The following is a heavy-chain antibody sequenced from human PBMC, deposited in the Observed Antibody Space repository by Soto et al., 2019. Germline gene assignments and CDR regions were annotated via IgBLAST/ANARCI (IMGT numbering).Heavy chain of an antibody. V-gene: IGHV4-34*01. J-gene: IGHJ6*02. CDR2: INHSGST. Sequence: PSATLSLTCAVYVGSFSGYYWRWLRQPPGKWLEWTGEINHSGSTNYNHSLKSRVTISVDTPKNQFSLRLGSVTAADTAVSYCARGRGCSGGSFYLIAYYDGMDGWGQGPTVT. D-gene: IGHD2-15*01. CDR3: ARGRGCSGGSFYLIAYYDGMDG. CDR1: VGSFSGYY.